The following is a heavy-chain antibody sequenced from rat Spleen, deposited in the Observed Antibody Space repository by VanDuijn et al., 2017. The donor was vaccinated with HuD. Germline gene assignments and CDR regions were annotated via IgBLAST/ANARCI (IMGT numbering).Heavy chain of an antibody. Sequence: EVQLLESGPGLVKPSQSLSLTCSVTGYSITSGYGWNWIRKFPGNKLEWMGSLNSAGSTNYNPSLKSRISITRDTSKNQFFLQVNSVTTEDTATYYCGRGQYRYNWIDYWGQGVMVTVSS. CDR1: GYSITSGYG. CDR3: GRGQYRYNWIDY. CDR2: LNSAGST. D-gene: IGHD1-5*01. V-gene: IGHV3-3*01. J-gene: IGHJ2*01.